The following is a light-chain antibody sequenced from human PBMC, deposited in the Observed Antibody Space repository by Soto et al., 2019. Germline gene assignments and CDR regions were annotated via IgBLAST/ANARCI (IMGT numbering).Light chain of an antibody. Sequence: QSLLTQPASVSGSPGQSITISCTGTSSDVGGYNYVSWYQQHPGKGPKLMIYEVSNRPSGVSNRFSGSKSGNTATLTISGLQAEDAADYYCSSYTSTTTRVFGTGTKVTVL. V-gene: IGLV2-14*03. CDR3: SSYTSTTTRV. J-gene: IGLJ1*01. CDR1: SSDVGGYNY. CDR2: EVS.